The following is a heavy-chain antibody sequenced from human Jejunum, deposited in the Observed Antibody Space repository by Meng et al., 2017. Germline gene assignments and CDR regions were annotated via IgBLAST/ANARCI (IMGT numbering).Heavy chain of an antibody. CDR3: ARDPTGGSFHYFDS. CDR1: GNTFTTNT. CDR2: INAGNGNT. Sequence: QVQLVPSGAELKNPGASVKISCKASGNTFTTNTLHWVRQAPGQRPEWMGWINAGNGNTKYSLKFQNRVTLTRDTSASTAYMELNSLTSADTAVYYCARDPTGGSFHYFDSWGQGALVTVSS. V-gene: IGHV1-3*01. J-gene: IGHJ4*02. D-gene: IGHD1-14*01.